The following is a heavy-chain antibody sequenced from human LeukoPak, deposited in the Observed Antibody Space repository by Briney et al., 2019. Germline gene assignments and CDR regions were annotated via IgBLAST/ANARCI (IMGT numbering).Heavy chain of an antibody. CDR2: INPSAGST. D-gene: IGHD3-10*01. J-gene: IGHJ5*02. CDR3: ARARFGELSSWWFDP. CDR1: GYTFTKYY. V-gene: IGHV1-46*01. Sequence: ASVKVSCKASGYTFTKYYIHWVRQAPGQGLEWMGIINPSAGSTNYAQKFQGRVTITADESTSTAYMELSSLRSEDTAVYYCARARFGELSSWWFDPWGQGTLVTVSS.